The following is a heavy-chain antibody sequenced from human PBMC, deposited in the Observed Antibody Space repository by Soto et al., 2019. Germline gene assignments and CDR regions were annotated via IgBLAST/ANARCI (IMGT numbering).Heavy chain of an antibody. J-gene: IGHJ5*02. V-gene: IGHV1-69*06. CDR1: GGTFSSYA. CDR3: ARDWSSGGTFDP. CDR2: IIPIFGTA. Sequence: SVKVSCKASGGTFSSYAISWVRQAPGQGLEWMGGIIPIFGTANYAQKFQGIVTITADKSTSTAYMELSSLRSEDTAVYYCARDWSSGGTFDPWGQGTLVTVSS. D-gene: IGHD3-16*01.